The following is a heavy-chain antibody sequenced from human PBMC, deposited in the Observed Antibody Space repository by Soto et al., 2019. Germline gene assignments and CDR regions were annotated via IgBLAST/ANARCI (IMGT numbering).Heavy chain of an antibody. V-gene: IGHV3-64D*08. J-gene: IGHJ4*02. CDR2: XXXXGGSK. D-gene: IGHD3-22*01. CDR3: VKDPNXXXXSGLDHY. Sequence: GGSLRXSCSASGFTFSXXAXXXXXXXXGKXLXXXXAXXXXGGSKYKRESAKGRFTISRDNSKNTLYLQMSSLRAEGTXVYYCVKDPNXXXXSGLDHYWGQGTLVTVSS. CDR1: GFTFSXXA.